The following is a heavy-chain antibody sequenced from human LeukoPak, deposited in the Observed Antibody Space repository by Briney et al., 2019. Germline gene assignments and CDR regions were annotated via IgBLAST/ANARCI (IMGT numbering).Heavy chain of an antibody. CDR3: ARPRDSGWSKTWDY. D-gene: IGHD6-13*01. CDR1: GFTFSSYW. Sequence: GGSRRLSCAGSGFTFSSYWMTWVRQAPGKGLEWVANIKQDGTEKYYVDSVKGRFTISRDNAQDSLYLQVSSLRAEDTAVYYCARPRDSGWSKTWDYWGQGTLVTVSS. CDR2: IKQDGTEK. J-gene: IGHJ4*02. V-gene: IGHV3-7*03.